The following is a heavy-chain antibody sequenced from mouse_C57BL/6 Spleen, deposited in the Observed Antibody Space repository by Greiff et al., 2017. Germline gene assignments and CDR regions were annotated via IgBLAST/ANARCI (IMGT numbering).Heavy chain of an antibody. Sequence: VQLQQSGAELARPGASVKLSCKASGYTFTSYGISWVKQRTGQGLEWIGEIYPRSGNTYYNEKFKGKATLTADKSSSTAYMELSSWTSEDAAVYFCARGNDGDYGGYAMDYWGQGTSVTVSS. D-gene: IGHD2-3*01. V-gene: IGHV1-81*01. CDR3: ARGNDGDYGGYAMDY. CDR1: GYTFTSYG. CDR2: IYPRSGNT. J-gene: IGHJ4*01.